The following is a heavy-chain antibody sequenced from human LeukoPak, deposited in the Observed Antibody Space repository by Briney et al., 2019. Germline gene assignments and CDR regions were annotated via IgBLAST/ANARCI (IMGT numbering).Heavy chain of an antibody. J-gene: IGHJ5*02. CDR3: ARDRYCSGGSCYRNWFDP. V-gene: IGHV4-4*02. CDR1: GGSISSSNL. D-gene: IGHD2-15*01. CDR2: VSHRGDT. Sequence: SGTLSLTCAVFGGSISSSNLWSWVRQPPGKGLEWIGEVSHRGDTNYNPSLKSRVTISVDTSKNQFSLKLSSVTAADTAVYYCARDRYCSGGSCYRNWFDPWGQGTLVTVSS.